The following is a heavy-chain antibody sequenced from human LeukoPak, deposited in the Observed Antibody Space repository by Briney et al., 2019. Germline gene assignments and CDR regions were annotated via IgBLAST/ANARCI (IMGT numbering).Heavy chain of an antibody. D-gene: IGHD1-26*01. CDR3: ARRVWSVGATTKGLFDY. V-gene: IGHV4-39*01. J-gene: IGHJ4*02. Sequence: SETLSLTCTVSGGSISSSSYYWGWIRQPPGKGLEWIGSIYYSGSTYYNPSLKSRVTISVDTSKNQFSLKLSSVTAADTAVYYYARRVWSVGATTKGLFDYWGQGTLVTVSS. CDR2: IYYSGST. CDR1: GGSISSSSYY.